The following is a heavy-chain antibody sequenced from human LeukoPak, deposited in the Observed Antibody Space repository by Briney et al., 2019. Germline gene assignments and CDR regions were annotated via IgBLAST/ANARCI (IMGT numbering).Heavy chain of an antibody. D-gene: IGHD3-16*02. V-gene: IGHV4-34*01. CDR2: INHSGST. CDR3: ARGPRDPLGELSFCDY. Sequence: SETLSLTCAVYGGSFSGYYWSWIRQPPGKGLDWIGEINHSGSTNYNPSLKSRVTISVDTSKNQFSLKLSSVTAADTAVYYCARGPRDPLGELSFCDYWGQGTLVTVSS. J-gene: IGHJ4*02. CDR1: GGSFSGYY.